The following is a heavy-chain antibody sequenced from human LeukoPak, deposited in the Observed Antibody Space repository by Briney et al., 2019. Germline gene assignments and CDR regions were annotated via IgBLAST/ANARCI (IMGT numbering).Heavy chain of an antibody. V-gene: IGHV3-23*01. CDR3: VKDLGRYRNNCFDY. D-gene: IGHD1-26*01. J-gene: IGHJ4*02. CDR1: RFTFSSYA. CDR2: ISGSGGGT. Sequence: PAGSLRLSCAASRFTFSSYAMSWVRQAPATGLDWVSTISGSGGGTYYADSVKGRFAISRDDSKNTLYLQMNSLRAEDTAVYYCVKDLGRYRNNCFDYWGQGTLVTVSS.